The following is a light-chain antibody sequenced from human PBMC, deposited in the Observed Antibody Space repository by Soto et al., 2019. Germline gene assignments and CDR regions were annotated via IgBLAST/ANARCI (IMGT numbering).Light chain of an antibody. CDR3: QSYASTLSGYYV. CDR2: GNR. Sequence: QSVLTQPPSVSGAPGQRVTISCTGSSSNIGAGYDVHWYQQLPGTAPKLLIYGNRNRPSGVPGRFSGAKSGTSASLAITGLQSEDEVNYYCQSYASTLSGYYVFGTGTKPTAL. CDR1: SSNIGAGYD. V-gene: IGLV1-40*01. J-gene: IGLJ1*01.